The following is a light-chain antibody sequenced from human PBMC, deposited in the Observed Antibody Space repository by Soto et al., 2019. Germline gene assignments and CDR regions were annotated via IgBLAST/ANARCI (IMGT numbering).Light chain of an antibody. CDR2: LNSDGSH. J-gene: IGLJ3*02. CDR3: QTWVTGPPWV. Sequence: QSVLTQSPSASASLGASVKLTCTLSSGHSTYAIAWHQQQPEKGPRYLMKLNSDGSHSKGDGIPDRFSGSSSGAERYLSISSLQSDDEADYYCQTWVTGPPWVFGGGTKLTVL. V-gene: IGLV4-69*01. CDR1: SGHSTYA.